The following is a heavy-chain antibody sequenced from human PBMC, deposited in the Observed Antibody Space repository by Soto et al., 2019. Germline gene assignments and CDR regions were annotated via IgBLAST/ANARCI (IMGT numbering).Heavy chain of an antibody. CDR2: ISAYNGNT. CDR3: ARIYYYDSSGQGGFDP. J-gene: IGHJ5*02. D-gene: IGHD3-22*01. CDR1: GYTFTSYG. Sequence: ASVKVSCKASGYTFTSYGISWVRQAPGQGLEWMGWISAYNGNTNYAQKLQGRVTMTTDTSTSTAYMELRSLRSDDTAVYYCARIYYYDSSGQGGFDPWGQGTLVTVSS. V-gene: IGHV1-18*01.